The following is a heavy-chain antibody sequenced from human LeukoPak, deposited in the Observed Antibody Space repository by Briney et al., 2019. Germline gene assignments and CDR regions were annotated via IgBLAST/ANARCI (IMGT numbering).Heavy chain of an antibody. J-gene: IGHJ4*02. CDR2: IYHSGST. CDR3: ARDRGSGWPLGLGY. Sequence: SETLSLTCTVSGYSISSGYYWGWIRQPPGKGLEWIGNIYHSGSTNYNPSLKSRVTISVDTSKNQFSLRLNSVNAADTAAYYCARDRGSGWPLGLGYWGQGTLVTVSS. D-gene: IGHD6-19*01. CDR1: GYSISSGYY. V-gene: IGHV4-38-2*02.